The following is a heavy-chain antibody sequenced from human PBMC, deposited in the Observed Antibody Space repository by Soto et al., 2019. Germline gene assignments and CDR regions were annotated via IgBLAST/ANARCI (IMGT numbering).Heavy chain of an antibody. CDR2: IYWDDDK. CDR3: AHRSVGTFDY. V-gene: IGHV2-5*02. Sequence: QITLKESGPTLVKPTQTLTLTCTFSGFSLSTTGVGVAWIRQPPGKALEWLALIYWDDDKRYSPSLKSRLTINKDTSRNHVVLTLTNMDPVDTATYYCAHRSVGTFDYWGQGTLVTVSS. D-gene: IGHD1-1*01. CDR1: GFSLSTTGVG. J-gene: IGHJ4*02.